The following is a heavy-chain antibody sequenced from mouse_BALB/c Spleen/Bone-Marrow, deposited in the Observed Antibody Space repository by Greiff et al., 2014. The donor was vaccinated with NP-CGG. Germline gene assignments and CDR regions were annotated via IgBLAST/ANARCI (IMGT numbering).Heavy chain of an antibody. Sequence: DVMLVESGGGLVKPGGSLKLSCAASGFTFSSYAMSWVRQSPEKRLEWVATISSGGSYTYYPDSVKGRFTISRDNAKNTLYLQMSSLRSEDTAMYYCARPPYYGHTMDYWGQGTSVTVSS. CDR1: GFTFSSYA. CDR2: ISSGGSYT. V-gene: IGHV5-9-1*01. J-gene: IGHJ4*01. D-gene: IGHD2-10*01. CDR3: ARPPYYGHTMDY.